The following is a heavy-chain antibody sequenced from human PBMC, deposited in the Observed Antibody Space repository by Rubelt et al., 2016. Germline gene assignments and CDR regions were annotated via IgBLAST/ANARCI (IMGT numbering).Heavy chain of an antibody. V-gene: IGHV4-39*01. Sequence: QLQLQESGPGLVKPSETLSLTCTVSGGSISRSTYYWGWIRQPPGKGLEWIGSVYYSGSTYYNPSLKSRVTISVDTSKNTFSLKLSSVTAADTAVYYCARHTSSSSGWYRDFFDYWGQGTLVTVSS. CDR1: GGSISRSTYY. D-gene: IGHD6-19*01. CDR3: ARHTSSSSGWYRDFFDY. J-gene: IGHJ4*02. CDR2: VYYSGST.